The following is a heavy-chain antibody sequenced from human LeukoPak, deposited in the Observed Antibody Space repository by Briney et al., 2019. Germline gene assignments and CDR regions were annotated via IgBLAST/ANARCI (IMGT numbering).Heavy chain of an antibody. V-gene: IGHV3-7*01. CDR3: ARLSSDSSGYYYYYYYYMDV. D-gene: IGHD3-22*01. CDR1: GFTFSSYW. Sequence: GGSLRLSCAASGFTFSSYWMSWVRQAPGKGLEWVANIKQDGSEKYYVDSVKGRFTISRDNDKNSLYLKMESLRAEDTAVYYCARLSSDSSGYYYYYYYYMDVWGKGTTVTISS. CDR2: IKQDGSEK. J-gene: IGHJ6*03.